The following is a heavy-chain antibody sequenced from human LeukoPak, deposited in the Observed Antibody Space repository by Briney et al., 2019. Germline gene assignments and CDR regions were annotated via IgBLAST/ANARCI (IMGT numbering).Heavy chain of an antibody. CDR2: IYHSGST. V-gene: IGHV4-38-2*02. J-gene: IGHJ5*02. CDR1: GYSISSGYY. D-gene: IGHD1-26*01. CDR3: ARDPPYSVSYYGDNWSDP. Sequence: TPSETLSLTCTASGYSISSGYYWGWIRQPPGKGLEWIGSIYHSGSTYYNPSLKSRVTISVDTSKNQFSLKLSSVTAADTAVYYCARDPPYSVSYYGDNWSDPWGQGTLVTVSS.